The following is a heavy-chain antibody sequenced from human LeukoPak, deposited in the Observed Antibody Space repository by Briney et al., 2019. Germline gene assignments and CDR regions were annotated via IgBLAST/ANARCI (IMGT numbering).Heavy chain of an antibody. V-gene: IGHV1-8*01. CDR3: ARGPLSKRNWFDP. CDR1: GYTFTSYD. Sequence: ASVKVSCKAPGYTFTSYDINWVRQATGQGLEWMGWMNPNSGNTGYAQKFQGRVTMTRNTSISTAYMELSSLRSEDTAVYYCARGPLSKRNWFDPWGQGTLVTVSS. CDR2: MNPNSGNT. D-gene: IGHD2/OR15-2a*01. J-gene: IGHJ5*02.